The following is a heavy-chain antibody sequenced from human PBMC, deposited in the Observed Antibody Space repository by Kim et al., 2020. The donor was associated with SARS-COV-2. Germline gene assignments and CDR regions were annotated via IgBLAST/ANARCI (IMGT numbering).Heavy chain of an antibody. CDR2: IIPIFGTT. D-gene: IGHD3-10*01. J-gene: IGHJ6*02. CDR1: GGTFRSHA. Sequence: SVKVSCKASGGTFRSHAISWVRQAPGQGLECMGGIIPIFGTTNYAQKFQGRVTITADESTSTAYMELSSLRSEDTAVYYCARGGRGYYGSGSALYYYYAMDVWGQGTTVTVSS. V-gene: IGHV1-69*13. CDR3: ARGGRGYYGSGSALYYYYAMDV.